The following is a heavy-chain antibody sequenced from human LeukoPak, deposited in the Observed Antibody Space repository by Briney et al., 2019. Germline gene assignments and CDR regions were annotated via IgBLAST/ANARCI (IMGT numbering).Heavy chain of an antibody. CDR3: ARGRARDGSYPWLDS. Sequence: SETLSLTCSVSGDSIGSYYWTWIRQAPGKGLEWIGYIFYSGSTNYSPSLKSRVTISVDTSNNQFSLQLRSVTAADTAIYYCARGRARDGSYPWLDSWGQGTLVTVSS. CDR2: IFYSGST. J-gene: IGHJ5*01. V-gene: IGHV4-59*01. D-gene: IGHD3-16*02. CDR1: GDSIGSYY.